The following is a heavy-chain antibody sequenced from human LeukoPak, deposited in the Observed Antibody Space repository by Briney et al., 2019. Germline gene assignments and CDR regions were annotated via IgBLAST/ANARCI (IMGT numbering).Heavy chain of an antibody. J-gene: IGHJ6*03. CDR1: GFTFSSYW. Sequence: SGGSLRLSCAVSGFTFSSYWMSWVRQAPGKGLEWVANIREDGSEKYYVDSVKGRFTISRDNAKNSLYLQMNSLRAEDTAVYYCARCQNQWGLRFYYYYYYMDVWGKGTTVTISS. CDR3: ARCQNQWGLRFYYYYYYMDV. V-gene: IGHV3-7*01. D-gene: IGHD5-12*01. CDR2: IREDGSEK.